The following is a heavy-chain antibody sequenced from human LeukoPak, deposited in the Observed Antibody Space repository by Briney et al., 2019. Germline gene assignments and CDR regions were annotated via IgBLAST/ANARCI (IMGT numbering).Heavy chain of an antibody. Sequence: GGSLRLSCAASGFTFNSYAMSWVRQAPGKGLEWISTISGSGGSTYYVDSVKGRFTISRDNSKNTLYLQMNSLRAEDTAIYYCAKDQQSISYSPWGQGTLVTVSS. CDR1: GFTFNSYA. J-gene: IGHJ5*02. CDR3: AKDQQSISYSP. V-gene: IGHV3-23*01. CDR2: ISGSGGST. D-gene: IGHD4-11*01.